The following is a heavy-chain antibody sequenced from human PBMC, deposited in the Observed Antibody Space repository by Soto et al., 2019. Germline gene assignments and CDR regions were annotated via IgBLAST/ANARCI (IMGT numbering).Heavy chain of an antibody. CDR2: IYYSGST. J-gene: IGHJ6*02. D-gene: IGHD1-1*01. V-gene: IGHV4-39*01. Sequence: PSETLSLTCTVSGGSISSSSYYWGWIRQPPGKGLEWIGSIYYSGSTYYNPSLKSRVTISVDTSKNQFSLKLSSVTAADTAVYYRARTPLERRWEYYYGMDVWGQGTTVTVSS. CDR1: GGSISSSSYY. CDR3: ARTPLERRWEYYYGMDV.